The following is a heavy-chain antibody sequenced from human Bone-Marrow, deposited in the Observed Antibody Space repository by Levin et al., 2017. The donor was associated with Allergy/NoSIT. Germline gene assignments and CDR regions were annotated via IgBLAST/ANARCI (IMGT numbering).Heavy chain of an antibody. D-gene: IGHD6-13*01. Sequence: GESLKISCAASGFSFRSFGMHWVRQAPGKGLEWVAVISYDESDKFYADSVKGRFTISRDNTKNTMYLQMNSLRSEDAAVYYCAKDVVFGTSSWSLDFWGQGTLVTVSS. CDR2: ISYDESDK. V-gene: IGHV3-30*18. CDR3: AKDVVFGTSSWSLDF. J-gene: IGHJ4*02. CDR1: GFSFRSFG.